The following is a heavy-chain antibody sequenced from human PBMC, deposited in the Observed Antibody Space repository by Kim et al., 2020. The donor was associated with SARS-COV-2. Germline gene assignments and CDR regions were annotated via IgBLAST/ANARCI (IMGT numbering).Heavy chain of an antibody. CDR2: IYHSGST. Sequence: SETLSLTCTVSGYSISSGYYWGWIRQPPGKGLEWIGSIYHSGSTYYNPSLKSRVTISVDTSKNQFSLKLSSVTAADTAVYYCARGLVATSWFDPWGQGILVTVSS. V-gene: IGHV4-38-2*02. CDR1: GYSISSGYY. CDR3: ARGLVATSWFDP. D-gene: IGHD5-12*01. J-gene: IGHJ5*02.